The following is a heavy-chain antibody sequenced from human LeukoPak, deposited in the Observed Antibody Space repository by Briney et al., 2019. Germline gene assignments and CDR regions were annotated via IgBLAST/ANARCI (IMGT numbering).Heavy chain of an antibody. D-gene: IGHD3-22*01. J-gene: IGHJ4*02. CDR2: IKYSGST. Sequence: SETLSLTCAVYGGSFSGYYWSWIRQPPGKGLEWIGEIKYSGSTNYNPSLKSRVTISVDTSKNQFSLKLSSVTAADTAVYYCARGGRYEDSSGYYSYYFDYWGQGTLVTVSS. CDR1: GGSFSGYY. V-gene: IGHV4-34*01. CDR3: ARGGRYEDSSGYYSYYFDY.